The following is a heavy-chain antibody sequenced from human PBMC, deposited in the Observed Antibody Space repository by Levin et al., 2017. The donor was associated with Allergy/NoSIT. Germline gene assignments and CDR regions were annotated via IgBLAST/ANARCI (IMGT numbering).Heavy chain of an antibody. Sequence: GGSLRLSCAASGLTFSSYGMHWVRQAPGKGLEWVAVISYDGSNKYYADSVKGRFTISRDNSKNTLYLQMNSLRAEDTAVYYCAKAGGGSYSSSWYLGNWLDPWGQGTLVTVSS. CDR2: ISYDGSNK. D-gene: IGHD6-13*01. CDR1: GLTFSSYG. J-gene: IGHJ5*02. V-gene: IGHV3-30*18. CDR3: AKAGGGSYSSSWYLGNWLDP.